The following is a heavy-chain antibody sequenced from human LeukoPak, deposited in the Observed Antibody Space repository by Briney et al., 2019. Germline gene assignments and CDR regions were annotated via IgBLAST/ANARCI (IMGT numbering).Heavy chain of an antibody. J-gene: IGHJ4*02. CDR3: ARVVDAAMSEGTFDN. CDR2: INPNSGGT. CDR1: GYIFTAHY. D-gene: IGHD5-18*01. Sequence: ASVKVSCKASGYIFTAHYMHWVRQAPGQGLEWMGWINPNSGGTNYGQTFEGRLTMTRDTSISTAYMELSRLRSDDTAVYYCARVVDAAMSEGTFDNWGQGTLATVSS. V-gene: IGHV1-2*02.